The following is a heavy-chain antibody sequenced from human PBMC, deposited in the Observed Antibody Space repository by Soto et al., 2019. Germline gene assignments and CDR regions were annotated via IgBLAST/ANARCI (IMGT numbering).Heavy chain of an antibody. CDR2: INHSGST. D-gene: IGHD3-22*01. J-gene: IGHJ5*01. CDR1: GYSISGGDY. V-gene: IGHV4-38-2*01. Sequence: SVTLSLTCAFAGYSISGGDYWVWIRPYPGKGLAYIGRINHSGSTYDNPSLLSRVTISGDTSKNQFSLKLSSVTAADTAVYYCASRVPRGYYDGSADARSKNNGSDSRGPGIPVPVS. CDR3: ASRVPRGYYDGSADARSKNNGSDS.